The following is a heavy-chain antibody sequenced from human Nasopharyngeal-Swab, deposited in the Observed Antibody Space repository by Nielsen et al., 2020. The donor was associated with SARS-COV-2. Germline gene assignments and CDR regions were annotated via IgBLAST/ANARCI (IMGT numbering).Heavy chain of an antibody. J-gene: IGHJ6*03. Sequence: SVKVSCKASGGTFSSYAISWVRQAPGQGLEWMGGIIPIFGTASYAQKFQGRVTITADKSTSTAYMELSSLRSEDTAVYYCARALWVGYDILTGYYGGAYYYYYMDVWGKGTTVTVSS. CDR3: ARALWVGYDILTGYYGGAYYYYYMDV. CDR2: IIPIFGTA. D-gene: IGHD3-9*01. V-gene: IGHV1-69*06. CDR1: GGTFSSYA.